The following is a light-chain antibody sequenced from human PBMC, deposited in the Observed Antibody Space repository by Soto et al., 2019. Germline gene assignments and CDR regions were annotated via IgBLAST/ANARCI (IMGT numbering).Light chain of an antibody. CDR1: RNIGSW. CDR2: DAS. Sequence: DIQMTQSPSTLSGSLGDRVTMTCRASRNIGSWLAWYQQKPGKAPKLLIYDASTLESGVPSRFSGSGSGTDFTLTIRSLQPDDFAIYYCQHYLTYSWTFXQGTKVDIK. V-gene: IGKV1-5*01. CDR3: QHYLTYSWT. J-gene: IGKJ1*01.